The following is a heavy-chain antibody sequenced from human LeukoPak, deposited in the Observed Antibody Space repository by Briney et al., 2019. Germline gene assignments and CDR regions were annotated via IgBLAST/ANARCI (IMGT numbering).Heavy chain of an antibody. CDR1: GGSVSGGDYY. J-gene: IGHJ4*02. Sequence: SQTLSLTCTVSGGSVSGGDYYWSWIRQPPGKGLEWIGYIHYSGSTYYSPSLKSRVNISIDTSKNQFSLKLSSVTAADTAVYYCAREVTTANFDSWGQGTLVTVSS. D-gene: IGHD4-11*01. CDR2: IHYSGST. CDR3: AREVTTANFDS. V-gene: IGHV4-30-4*08.